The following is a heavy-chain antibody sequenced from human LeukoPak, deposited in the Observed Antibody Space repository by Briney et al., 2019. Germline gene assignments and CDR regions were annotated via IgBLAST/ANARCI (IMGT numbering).Heavy chain of an antibody. Sequence: ASVKVSCKASGYTFTDYYIHWVQQAPGQGLEWMGWINPNSGGTRFAQKFQGRVTMTRDTSINTAYMELRSLRSDDTAVYYCARDKGHTNGAFDIWGQGTMVTVSS. CDR3: ARDKGHTNGAFDI. CDR1: GYTFTDYY. V-gene: IGHV1-2*02. J-gene: IGHJ3*02. CDR2: INPNSGGT. D-gene: IGHD2-8*01.